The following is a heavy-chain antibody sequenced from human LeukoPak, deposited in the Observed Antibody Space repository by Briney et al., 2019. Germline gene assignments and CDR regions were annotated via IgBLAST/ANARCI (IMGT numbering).Heavy chain of an antibody. CDR1: GFTFSSHD. D-gene: IGHD3-9*01. V-gene: IGHV3-30*18. CDR2: IPYDGSKQ. Sequence: GGSLRLSCAASGFTFSSHDMHWVRQAPGKGLEWVAAIPYDGSKQLYADSVKGRFTISRDNSKNTLNLQMNSLRDEDTAVYYCAKDGARYLLTYYFEYWGQGTLVTVSS. CDR3: AKDGARYLLTYYFEY. J-gene: IGHJ4*02.